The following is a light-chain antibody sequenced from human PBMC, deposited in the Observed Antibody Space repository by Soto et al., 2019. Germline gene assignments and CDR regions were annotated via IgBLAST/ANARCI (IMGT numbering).Light chain of an antibody. CDR2: DAF. CDR3: QQRSYWPIT. Sequence: EIVLTQSPVTLSLSPGERATLSCRASQYVGSSLVWYQQKPGQAPRLLIYDAFNRATGIPARFSGGGSGTDFTLIISSLEPEDFAVYYCQQRSYWPITFGQGTRLEIK. V-gene: IGKV3-11*01. CDR1: QYVGSS. J-gene: IGKJ5*01.